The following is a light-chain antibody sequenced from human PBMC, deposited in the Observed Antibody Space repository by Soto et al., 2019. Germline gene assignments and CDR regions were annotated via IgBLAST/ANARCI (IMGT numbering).Light chain of an antibody. CDR1: RSDVGGYNY. J-gene: IGLJ2*01. V-gene: IGLV2-14*03. Sequence: SALTQPASVSGSPGQSITISCTGSRSDVGGYNYVSWYQQHPDKAPKLIIYDVINRPSGVSNRFSGSKSGNTASLTISGLQAEDEADYYCSSYTSSNTLVFGGGTKLTVL. CDR2: DVI. CDR3: SSYTSSNTLV.